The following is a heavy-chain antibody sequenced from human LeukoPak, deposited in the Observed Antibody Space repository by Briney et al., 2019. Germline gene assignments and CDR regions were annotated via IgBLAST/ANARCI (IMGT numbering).Heavy chain of an antibody. CDR3: ARDFGYNWKANWFDP. J-gene: IGHJ5*02. CDR2: INLSGGTT. D-gene: IGHD1-1*01. Sequence: ASVKVSCKASGYIFTSYYIHWVRQAPGQGLEWMGIINLSGGTTYYAQKFQGRVTMTNDMSTSTVYMELSSLRSEDTAVYYCARDFGYNWKANWFDPWGQGTLVTVS. CDR1: GYIFTSYY. V-gene: IGHV1-46*01.